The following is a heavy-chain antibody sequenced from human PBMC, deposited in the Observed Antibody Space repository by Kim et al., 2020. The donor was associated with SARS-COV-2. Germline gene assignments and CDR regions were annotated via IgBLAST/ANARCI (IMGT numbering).Heavy chain of an antibody. CDR2: IVPLIGTP. CDR3: ARDLYY. V-gene: IGHV1-69*13. Sequence: SVKVSCKASGDSFDSYVFSWVRQAPGQGLEWMGGIVPLIGTPDYAQTFQGRLTITADESTNTAYMELSNLKSEDTAMYYCARDLYYWGQGTLVTVSS. J-gene: IGHJ4*02. CDR1: GDSFDSYV.